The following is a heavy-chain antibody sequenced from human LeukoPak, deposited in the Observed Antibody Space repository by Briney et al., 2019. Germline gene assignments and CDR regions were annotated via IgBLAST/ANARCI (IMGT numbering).Heavy chain of an antibody. Sequence: ASVKVSCKASGYTFTRYYMHWVRQAPGQGLEWMGIINPSGGSTSYAQKFEGRVTMTRDTSTSTVYMELSSLRSEDTAVYYCARDRYSSSYENYYFEYWGREPWSPSPQ. V-gene: IGHV1-46*01. CDR1: GYTFTRYY. CDR3: ARDRYSSSYENYYFEY. J-gene: IGHJ4*02. CDR2: INPSGGST. D-gene: IGHD6-6*01.